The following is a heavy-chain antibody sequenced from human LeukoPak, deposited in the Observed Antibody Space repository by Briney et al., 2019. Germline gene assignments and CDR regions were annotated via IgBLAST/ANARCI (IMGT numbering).Heavy chain of an antibody. Sequence: ASVKVSCKASGYTFTSYDINWVRQATGQGRERMGWMNPNSGNTGYAQKFQGRVTVTRNTSISTAYMELSSLRSEDTAVYYCARVVHYDSSGYYYVAAFDIWGQGTMVTVSS. CDR1: GYTFTSYD. V-gene: IGHV1-8*03. CDR3: ARVVHYDSSGYYYVAAFDI. J-gene: IGHJ3*02. CDR2: MNPNSGNT. D-gene: IGHD3-22*01.